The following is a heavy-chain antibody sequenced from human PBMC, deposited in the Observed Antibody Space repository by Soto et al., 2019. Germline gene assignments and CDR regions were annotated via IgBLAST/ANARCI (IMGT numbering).Heavy chain of an antibody. Sequence: QEQLVESGGGVVQPGTSLRLSCAVPGGIFHGYGMHWVRQAPGKGLEGVAIIRFDGSNEEYADSVKGRFTISRDNSKNTLYLQMNTLGAEDTAVYYCARDGIGGTVFRGYRDYWVRGTVVTVSS. CDR3: ARDGIGGTVFRGYRDY. D-gene: IGHD1-7*01. CDR1: GGIFHGYG. V-gene: IGHV3-33*01. J-gene: IGHJ4*02. CDR2: IRFDGSNE.